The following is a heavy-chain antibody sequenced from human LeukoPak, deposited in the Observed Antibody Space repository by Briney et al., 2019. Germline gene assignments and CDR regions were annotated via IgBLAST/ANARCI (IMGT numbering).Heavy chain of an antibody. V-gene: IGHV4-30-4*08. CDR1: GGSISSGDYY. J-gene: IGHJ4*02. CDR2: IYYSGST. D-gene: IGHD3-22*01. Sequence: SQTLSLTCTVSGGSISSGDYYWSWIRQPPGKGLEWIGYIYYSGSTCYNPSLKSRVTISVDTSKNQFSLKLSSVTAADTAVYYCAREMGYYDSSGPNYFDYWGQGTLVTVSS. CDR3: AREMGYYDSSGPNYFDY.